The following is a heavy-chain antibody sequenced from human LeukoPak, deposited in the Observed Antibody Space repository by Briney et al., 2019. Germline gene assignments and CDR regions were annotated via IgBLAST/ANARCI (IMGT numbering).Heavy chain of an antibody. CDR3: ASFLSSGYYDDY. Sequence: ASVTVSCKASGGTFSSYAISWVRQAPGQGLEWMGGIIPIFGTANYAQKFQGRVTITADESTSTAYMELSSLRSEDTAVYYCASFLSSGYYDDYWGQGTLVTVSS. V-gene: IGHV1-69*13. J-gene: IGHJ4*02. CDR1: GGTFSSYA. CDR2: IIPIFGTA. D-gene: IGHD3-22*01.